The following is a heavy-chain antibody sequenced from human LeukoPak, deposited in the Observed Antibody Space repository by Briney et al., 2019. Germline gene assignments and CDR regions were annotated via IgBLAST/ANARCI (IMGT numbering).Heavy chain of an antibody. J-gene: IGHJ4*02. CDR1: GFTFSYYT. CDR2: ISYDGSNE. Sequence: GGSLRLSCAASGFTFSYYTMHWVRQAPGKGLEWVAVISYDGSNEYYADSVKGRFTISGDNSKNTLYLQMNSLRVEDTAVYYCVKYRDTLGAGSYFDYWGQGTLVTVSS. V-gene: IGHV3-30-3*02. CDR3: VKYRDTLGAGSYFDY. D-gene: IGHD6-19*01.